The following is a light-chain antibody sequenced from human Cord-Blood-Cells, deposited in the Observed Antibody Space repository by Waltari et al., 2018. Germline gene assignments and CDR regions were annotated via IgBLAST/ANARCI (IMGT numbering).Light chain of an antibody. Sequence: SYELTQPPSVSVSPGQTARITCPGDALPKQYAYWYQQKPGQAPVLVIYKDSERPAGIPVRFSGSSSGTTVTLTSSGVQAEDEADYDCQSADSSGTYPVFGGGTKLTVL. J-gene: IGLJ2*01. CDR3: QSADSSGTYPV. CDR1: ALPKQY. V-gene: IGLV3-25*03. CDR2: KDS.